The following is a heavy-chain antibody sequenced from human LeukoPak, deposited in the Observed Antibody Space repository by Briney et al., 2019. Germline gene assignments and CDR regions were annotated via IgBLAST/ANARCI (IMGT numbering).Heavy chain of an antibody. V-gene: IGHV4-59*01. Sequence: SETLSLPCTVSCASIRSYYGSWTRQTPGKGLEWIGYIYHTGCAKYNPSLKSRVTISIDTSKNHFSLTLTSVTAADTAVYYCSTDSPTGFDHWGQGALVTVSS. J-gene: IGHJ4*02. CDR1: CASIRSYY. CDR3: STDSPTGFDH. D-gene: IGHD2-8*02. CDR2: IYHTGCA.